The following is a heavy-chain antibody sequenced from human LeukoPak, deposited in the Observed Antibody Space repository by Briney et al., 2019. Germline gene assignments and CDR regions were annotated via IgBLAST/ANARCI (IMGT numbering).Heavy chain of an antibody. J-gene: IGHJ4*02. CDR2: INQDGGDK. CDR3: VGGDY. CDR1: GFTVSSNE. Sequence: GGSLRLSCAASGFTVSSNEMSWVRQAPGKGLECVANINQDGGDKYYVDSVKGRFTISRDNTKNSLYLQMISLRAEDTAVYYCVGGDYWGQGTLVTVSS. V-gene: IGHV3-7*01.